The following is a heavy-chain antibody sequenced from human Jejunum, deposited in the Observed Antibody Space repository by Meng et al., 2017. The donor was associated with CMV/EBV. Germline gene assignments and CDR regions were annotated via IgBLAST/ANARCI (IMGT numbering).Heavy chain of an antibody. Sequence: CAASGLDFNTYPMNWVRQAPGKGLEWVSSITSGSRYIFYTDSVKGRFTLSRDNAKKSLYLQMNSLRAADTAVYYCATDYRRGAGPNWGQGTLVTVSS. CDR3: ATDYRRGAGPN. V-gene: IGHV3-21*01. CDR1: GLDFNTYP. CDR2: ITSGSRYI. D-gene: IGHD6-13*01. J-gene: IGHJ4*02.